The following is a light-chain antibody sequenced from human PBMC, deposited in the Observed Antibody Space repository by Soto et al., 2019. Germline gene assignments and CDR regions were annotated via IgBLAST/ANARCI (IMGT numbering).Light chain of an antibody. V-gene: IGKV3-20*01. CDR1: QSVSSGY. CDR3: QQYGSSPLT. Sequence: EIVLTQSPGTLSLSPGERPTLSCRASQSVSSGYLAWYQQKLGQAPRLLIYGASSRATGIPDRFSGSGSGTDFTLTISRLEPEDFAVYYCQQYGSSPLTFGGGTKVEIK. J-gene: IGKJ4*01. CDR2: GAS.